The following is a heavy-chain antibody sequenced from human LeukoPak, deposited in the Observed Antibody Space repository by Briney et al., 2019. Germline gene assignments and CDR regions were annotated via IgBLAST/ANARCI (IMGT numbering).Heavy chain of an antibody. CDR2: INTNTGNP. J-gene: IGHJ4*02. CDR1: GYTFTSYG. Sequence: ASVKVSCKASGYTFTSYGISWVRQAPGQGLEWMGWINTNTGNPTYAQGFTGRFVFSLDTSVSTAYLQISSLKAEVTAVYYCARWAEGYCTNGVCYWVGDWGQGTLVTVSS. CDR3: ARWAEGYCTNGVCYWVGD. D-gene: IGHD2-8*01. V-gene: IGHV7-4-1*02.